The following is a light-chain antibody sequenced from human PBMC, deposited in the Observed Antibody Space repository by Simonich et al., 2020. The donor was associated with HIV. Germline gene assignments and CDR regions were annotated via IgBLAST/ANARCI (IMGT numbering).Light chain of an antibody. J-gene: IGKJ4*01. V-gene: IGKV1-5*03. CDR1: QDISNS. CDR3: QQYNSYSST. CDR2: KAS. Sequence: DIQMTQSPSSLSSSVGDRVTITYQASQDISNSLNWDQQKPGKAPKLLIYKASILESGVPSRFSGSGSWTEFTLTISSLHPDDFATYYCQQYNSYSSTFGGGTKVEIK.